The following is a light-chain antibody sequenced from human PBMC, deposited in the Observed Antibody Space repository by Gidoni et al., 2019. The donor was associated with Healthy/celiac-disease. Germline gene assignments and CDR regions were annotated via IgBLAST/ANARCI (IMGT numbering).Light chain of an antibody. Sequence: EIVLTQSPAPLSLSPGERATLSCSASQSVSSYLAWYQQKPGQAPMRLIYDASNRATGIPPRFSGSGAGRDVTITISSLEPEDDAVDYCQQRSNWWFTFGPGTKVDIK. CDR2: DAS. V-gene: IGKV3-11*02. J-gene: IGKJ3*01. CDR3: QQRSNWWFT. CDR1: QSVSSY.